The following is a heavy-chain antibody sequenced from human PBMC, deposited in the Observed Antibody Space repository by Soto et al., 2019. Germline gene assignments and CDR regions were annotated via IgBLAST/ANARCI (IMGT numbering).Heavy chain of an antibody. CDR1: GFTFSSYA. CDR2: ISGSGGST. V-gene: IGHV3-23*01. Sequence: EVQLLESGGGLVQPGGSLRLSCAASGFTFSSYAMSWLRQAPGKGLEWVSAISGSGGSTYYADSVKGRITISRDNSKNTLYLQMNSLRAEDTAVYYCAKGPKYNWNYSDYWGQGTLVTVSS. D-gene: IGHD1-20*01. J-gene: IGHJ4*02. CDR3: AKGPKYNWNYSDY.